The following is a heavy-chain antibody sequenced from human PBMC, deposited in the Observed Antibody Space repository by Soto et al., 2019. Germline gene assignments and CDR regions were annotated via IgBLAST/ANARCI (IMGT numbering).Heavy chain of an antibody. CDR2: SRNRVKSFTT. CDR3: ARAPTPASTGYDC. J-gene: IGHJ4*02. Sequence: EVQLVESGGGLVQPGGSLRLSCAASGFTLSDHYLDWVRQAPGKGLEWVGRSRNRVKSFTTAYAASVRDRFTFTRDDSTNSLNLQMNCLKTDDTVVYYGARAPTPASTGYDCWGQGNLGTVS. V-gene: IGHV3-72*01. D-gene: IGHD4-4*01. CDR1: GFTLSDHY.